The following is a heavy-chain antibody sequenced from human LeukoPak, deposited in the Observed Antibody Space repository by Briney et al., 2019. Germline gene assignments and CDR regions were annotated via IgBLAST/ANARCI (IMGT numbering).Heavy chain of an antibody. V-gene: IGHV3-49*03. Sequence: HTGRSLRLSCAASGFTFSDSTMSWYRQAPGKGLEWVGFIRRKVYGGTAEYAASVKGRFTISRDDSKSIAYLQMDSLKIEDSAVYYCTRGQGLYYWGQGTLVIVSS. CDR3: TRGQGLYY. CDR1: GFTFSDST. J-gene: IGHJ4*02. D-gene: IGHD3/OR15-3a*01. CDR2: IRRKVYGGTA.